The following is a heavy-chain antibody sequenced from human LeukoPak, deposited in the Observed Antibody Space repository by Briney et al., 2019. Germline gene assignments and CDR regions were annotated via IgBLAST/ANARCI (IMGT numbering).Heavy chain of an antibody. CDR3: ARQGEDGLEPGYYGMDV. CDR2: IYTSGST. CDR1: GGSISSYY. J-gene: IGHJ6*02. Sequence: SETLSLTCTVSGGSISSYYWSWIRQPAGKGLEWIGRIYTSGSTNYNPSLKSRVTMSVDTSKNQFSLKLSSVTAADTAVYYCARQGEDGLEPGYYGMDVWGQGTTVTVSS. V-gene: IGHV4-4*07. D-gene: IGHD5-24*01.